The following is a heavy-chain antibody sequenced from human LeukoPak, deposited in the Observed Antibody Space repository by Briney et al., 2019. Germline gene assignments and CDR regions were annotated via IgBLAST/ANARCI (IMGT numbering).Heavy chain of an antibody. Sequence: ASVKVSCKASGYTFTSYYKHWVRQAPGQGLEWMGIINPSGGSTSYAQKFQGRVTMTRDMSTSTVYMELSSLRSEDTAVYYCARSDPRSDGYNNWFDPWGQGTLVTVSS. D-gene: IGHD5-24*01. J-gene: IGHJ5*02. CDR3: ARSDPRSDGYNNWFDP. V-gene: IGHV1-46*01. CDR2: INPSGGST. CDR1: GYTFTSYY.